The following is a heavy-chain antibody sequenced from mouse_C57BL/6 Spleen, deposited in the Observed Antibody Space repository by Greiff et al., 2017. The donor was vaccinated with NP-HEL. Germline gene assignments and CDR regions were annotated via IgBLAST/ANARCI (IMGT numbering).Heavy chain of an antibody. D-gene: IGHD2-3*01. Sequence: QVQLKQSGAELVRPGASVTLSCKASGYTFTDYEMHWVKQTPVHGLEWIGAIDPETGGTAYNQKFKGKAILTADKSSSTAYMELRSLTSEDSAVYYCTRSGYDGYYGNYWGQGTTLTVSS. CDR2: IDPETGGT. V-gene: IGHV1-15*01. J-gene: IGHJ2*01. CDR1: GYTFTDYE. CDR3: TRSGYDGYYGNY.